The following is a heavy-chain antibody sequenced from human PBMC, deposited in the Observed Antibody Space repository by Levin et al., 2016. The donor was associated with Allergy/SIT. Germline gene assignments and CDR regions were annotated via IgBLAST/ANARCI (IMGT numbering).Heavy chain of an antibody. J-gene: IGHJ4*02. CDR3: ARDGYNYGELYYFDY. CDR2: IYSGGST. Sequence: WIRQPPGKGLEWVSVIYSGGSTYYADSVKGRFTISRDNSKNTLYLQMNSLRAEDTAVYYCARDGYNYGELYYFDYWGQGTLVTVSS. V-gene: IGHV3-53*01. D-gene: IGHD5-24*01.